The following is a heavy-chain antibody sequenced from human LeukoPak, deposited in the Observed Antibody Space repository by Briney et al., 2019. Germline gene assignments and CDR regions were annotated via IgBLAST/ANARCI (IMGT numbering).Heavy chain of an antibody. Sequence: GGSLRPSCAASGFTFSSYSMNWVRQAPGKGLEWVSSISSSSSYIYYADSVKGRFTISRDNAKNSLYLQMNSLRAEDTAVYYCARDVGWYFDLWGRGTLATVSS. V-gene: IGHV3-21*01. CDR2: ISSSSSYI. J-gene: IGHJ2*01. CDR3: ARDVGWYFDL. CDR1: GFTFSSYS.